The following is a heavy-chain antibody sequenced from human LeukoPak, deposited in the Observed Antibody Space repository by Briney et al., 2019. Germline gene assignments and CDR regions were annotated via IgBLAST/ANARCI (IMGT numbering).Heavy chain of an antibody. Sequence: ASVKVSCKASGYTFTGYHMHWVRQAPGQGLEWMGWINPNSGGTNYAQKFQGWVTMTRDTSISTAYMELSRLRSDDTAVYYCARDGAIAAAGTAHFDYWGQGTLVTVSS. J-gene: IGHJ4*02. CDR1: GYTFTGYH. D-gene: IGHD6-13*01. V-gene: IGHV1-2*04. CDR2: INPNSGGT. CDR3: ARDGAIAAAGTAHFDY.